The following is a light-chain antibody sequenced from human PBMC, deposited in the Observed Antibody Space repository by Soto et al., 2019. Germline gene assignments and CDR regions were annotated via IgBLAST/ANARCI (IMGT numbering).Light chain of an antibody. Sequence: DIQMTQSPSSLSASVGERVTITCRASQSIRRFLNWYQQKPGKAPKLLIYAASSLQSGVPSRSSGSRSGTDLTLPISGLHPEDLATYYCQQSDTTPRTFGQGTKVDIK. CDR3: QQSDTTPRT. J-gene: IGKJ1*01. CDR1: QSIRRF. CDR2: AAS. V-gene: IGKV1-39*01.